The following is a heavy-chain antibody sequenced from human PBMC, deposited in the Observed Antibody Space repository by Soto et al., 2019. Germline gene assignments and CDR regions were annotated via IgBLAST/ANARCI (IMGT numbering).Heavy chain of an antibody. J-gene: IGHJ6*02. D-gene: IGHD2-8*01. CDR2: IIPILGTP. CDR3: ATDWFGLSNGGPRGYYGMDV. V-gene: IGHV1-69*06. CDR1: GGTFSRNA. Sequence: QAQLVQSGAEVKKPGSSVKVSCTASGGTFSRNAINWVRQAPGQGLEWMGGIIPILGTPNYARKFQGRVTITADKSTSTDYMELSSLISEDMAVYYCATDWFGLSNGGPRGYYGMDVWGQGTTVSVSS.